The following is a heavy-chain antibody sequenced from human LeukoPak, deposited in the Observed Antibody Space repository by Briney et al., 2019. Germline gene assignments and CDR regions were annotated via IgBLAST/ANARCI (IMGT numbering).Heavy chain of an antibody. J-gene: IGHJ4*02. D-gene: IGHD5-24*01. Sequence: PGGSLRLSCAASGFAFSNYVMHWVRQAPGKGLEWVAVISYDGSNIYYAESVKGRFTISRDNSKNTLYLQMNSLRVEDTAVYYCARERDGYRQQTSTGFDYWGQGTLVTVSS. CDR3: ARERDGYRQQTSTGFDY. CDR2: ISYDGSNI. CDR1: GFAFSNYV. V-gene: IGHV3-30-3*01.